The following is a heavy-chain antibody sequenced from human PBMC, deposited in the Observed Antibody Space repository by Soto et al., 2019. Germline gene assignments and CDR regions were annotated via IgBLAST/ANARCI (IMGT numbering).Heavy chain of an antibody. Sequence: GGSLRLSCAASGFTFSSYSMNWVRQAPGKGLEWVSYISSSSSTIYYADSVKGRFTISRDNAKNSLYLQMNSLRDEDTAVYCCARESRFLEWLSLNWFDPWGQGTLVTVSS. CDR3: ARESRFLEWLSLNWFDP. J-gene: IGHJ5*02. D-gene: IGHD3-3*01. CDR2: ISSSSSTI. CDR1: GFTFSSYS. V-gene: IGHV3-48*02.